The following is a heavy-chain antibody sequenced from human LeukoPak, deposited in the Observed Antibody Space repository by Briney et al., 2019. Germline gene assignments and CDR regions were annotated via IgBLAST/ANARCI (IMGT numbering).Heavy chain of an antibody. CDR1: GFTFSSYA. J-gene: IGHJ4*02. CDR2: ISSSSSYI. CDR3: ARELRGDYDY. V-gene: IGHV3-21*01. D-gene: IGHD4-17*01. Sequence: GGSLRLSCAASGFTFSSYAMSWVRQAPGKGLEWVSSISSSSSYIYYADSVKGRFTISRDNAKNSLYLQMNSLRAEDTAVYYCARELRGDYDYWGQGTLVTVSS.